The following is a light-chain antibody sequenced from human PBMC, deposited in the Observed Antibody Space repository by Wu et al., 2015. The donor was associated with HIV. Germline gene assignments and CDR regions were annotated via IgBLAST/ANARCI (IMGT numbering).Light chain of an antibody. V-gene: IGKV1-9*01. CDR1: QGISSY. CDR2: GAS. CDR3: QQYYSLPH. J-gene: IGKJ1*01. Sequence: DIQLTQFPSFLSASVGDRVTITCRASQGISSYLAWYQQTPGKAPKLLIYGASTLQSGVPSRFNGSGSGTDFTLTISCLQSEDFATYYCQQYYSLPHFGPGTKVEI.